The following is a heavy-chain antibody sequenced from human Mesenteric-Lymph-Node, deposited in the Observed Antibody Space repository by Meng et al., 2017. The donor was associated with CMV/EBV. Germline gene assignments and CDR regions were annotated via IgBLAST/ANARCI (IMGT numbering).Heavy chain of an antibody. Sequence: ESLKISCTVSGGSISRSTYYWGWIRQPPGKGLEWIGTIYYSGNTYYNPSLKSRVTMSVDKSKSQFSLNVTSVTAADTAVYYCARVRIWSSRWETDFDDWGQGTLVTVSS. CDR1: GGSISRSTYY. D-gene: IGHD6-13*01. V-gene: IGHV4-39*07. J-gene: IGHJ4*02. CDR2: IYYSGNT. CDR3: ARVRIWSSRWETDFDD.